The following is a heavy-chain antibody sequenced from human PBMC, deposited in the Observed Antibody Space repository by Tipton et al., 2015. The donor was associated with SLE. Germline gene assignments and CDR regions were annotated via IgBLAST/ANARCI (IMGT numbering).Heavy chain of an antibody. D-gene: IGHD3-22*01. V-gene: IGHV3-43D*04. CDR3: AKADYDDTDFYYYGMDV. CDR2: ISWDGGST. CDR1: GFAFNDYA. J-gene: IGHJ6*02. Sequence: GSLRLSCAASGFAFNDYAMHWVRQGPGKGLEWVSLISWDGGSTYYTDSVKGRFTISRDNSKNSLYLQMNSLRAEDTALYFCAKADYDDTDFYYYGMDVWGQGTTVAVSS.